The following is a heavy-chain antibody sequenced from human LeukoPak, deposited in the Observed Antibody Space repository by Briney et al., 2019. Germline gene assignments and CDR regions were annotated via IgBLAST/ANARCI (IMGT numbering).Heavy chain of an antibody. D-gene: IGHD6-6*01. CDR2: IYYSGST. V-gene: IGHV4-31*03. Sequence: SETLSLTCTVSGGSISSGNYYWSWIRQHPGKGLEWIGNIYYSGSTYYNPSLKSRVIISVDTSKNQFSLKLSSVTAADTAVYYCARGRGPIAAHDYWGQGTLVTVSS. J-gene: IGHJ4*02. CDR3: ARGRGPIAAHDY. CDR1: GGSISSGNYY.